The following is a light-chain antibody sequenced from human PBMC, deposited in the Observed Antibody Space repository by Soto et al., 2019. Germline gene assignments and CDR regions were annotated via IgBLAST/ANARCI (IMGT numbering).Light chain of an antibody. J-gene: IGKJ2*01. Sequence: DIVMTQSPDSLAVSLGERATINCKSSQSVLYSSNNKSYLAWYQQKPEQPPKLLIYWASTRESGVPDRFSGSGSGTDFTLTISSLQAEDVAVYYCQQYYSTPYTFGQGPRWIS. CDR2: WAS. V-gene: IGKV4-1*01. CDR3: QQYYSTPYT. CDR1: QSVLYSSNNKSY.